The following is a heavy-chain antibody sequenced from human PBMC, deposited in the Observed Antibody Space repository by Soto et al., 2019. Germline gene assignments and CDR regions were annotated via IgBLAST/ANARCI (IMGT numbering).Heavy chain of an antibody. D-gene: IGHD3-10*02. CDR1: RGAFGDYW. CDR3: ESDVHHNWFDS. J-gene: IGHJ5*01. Sequence: EVQLVESGGGLVQPGGSLRLSCEASRGAFGDYWMHWVRQAPGKGLVWVSRINRDANDIIYADSVKGRFTASRDNTKNMVFLQMNSLRVEDTAEYYCESDVHHNWFDSWGQGTLVTVSS. V-gene: IGHV3-74*01. CDR2: INRDANDI.